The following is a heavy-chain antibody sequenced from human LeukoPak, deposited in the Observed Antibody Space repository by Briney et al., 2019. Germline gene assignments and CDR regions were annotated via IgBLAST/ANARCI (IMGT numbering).Heavy chain of an antibody. Sequence: ASVNVSCKASGCTFSSYAISWVRQAPGQALEWMGGIIPIFCTANYAQKFQGRVTITTDESPSTAYMELSSLRSEDTAVYYCARAVIAARPGYYFDYWGQGTLVTVSS. J-gene: IGHJ4*02. CDR3: ARAVIAARPGYYFDY. D-gene: IGHD6-6*01. CDR1: GCTFSSYA. V-gene: IGHV1-69*05. CDR2: IIPIFCTA.